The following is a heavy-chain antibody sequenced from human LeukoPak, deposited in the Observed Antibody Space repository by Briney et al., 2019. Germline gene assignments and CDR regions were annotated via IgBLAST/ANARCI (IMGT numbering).Heavy chain of an antibody. D-gene: IGHD3-22*01. CDR3: ATYYDTSGYRFDY. V-gene: IGHV4-4*02. CDR1: GGSISSDNW. Sequence: KSSETLSLTCAVSGGSISSDNWWSWIRQPPGKGLEWIGEVLRSGSTNYNPSLKSRATMSIDKSKNQFSLKVNSVTAADTAVYYCATYYDTSGYRFDYWGQGTLVTVSS. J-gene: IGHJ4*02. CDR2: VLRSGST.